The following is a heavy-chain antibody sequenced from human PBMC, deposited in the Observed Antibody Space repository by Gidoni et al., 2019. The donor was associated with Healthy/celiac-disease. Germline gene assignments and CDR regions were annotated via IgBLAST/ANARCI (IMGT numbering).Heavy chain of an antibody. CDR3: ARVVFSGYYYRSPSNWFDP. Sequence: QVQLQQWGAGLLKPSETLSLTCAVSGGSFRGSYRSWIRQPPGKGLEWIGEINHSGSTNYNPSLKSRVTISVDTSKNQFSLKLSSVTAADTAVYYCARVVFSGYYYRSPSNWFDPWGQGTLVTVSS. CDR2: INHSGST. CDR1: GGSFRGSY. J-gene: IGHJ5*02. D-gene: IGHD3-22*01. V-gene: IGHV4-34*01.